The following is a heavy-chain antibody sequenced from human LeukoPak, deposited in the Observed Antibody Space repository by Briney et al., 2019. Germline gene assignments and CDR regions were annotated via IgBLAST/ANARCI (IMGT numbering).Heavy chain of an antibody. Sequence: SQTLSLTCTVSGGSISSRSYYWSWIRQPAGKGLEWIGRIYTSGTTDYNPSLKSRVTISADTSKNQFSLKLTSVTAADTAVYYCARQDGVNWFDPWGQGALVTVSS. CDR1: GGSISSRSYY. J-gene: IGHJ5*02. V-gene: IGHV4-61*02. CDR2: IYTSGTT. D-gene: IGHD2-8*01. CDR3: ARQDGVNWFDP.